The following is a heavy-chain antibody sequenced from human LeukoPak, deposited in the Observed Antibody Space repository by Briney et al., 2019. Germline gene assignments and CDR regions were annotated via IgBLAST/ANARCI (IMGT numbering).Heavy chain of an antibody. Sequence: SETLSLTCTVSGGSISSSSYYWGWIRQHPGKGLEWIGYIYYSGSTYYNPSLKSRVTISVDTSKNQFSLKLSSVTDADTAVYYCAREHCSGGSCYKVDYWGQGTLVTVSS. CDR3: AREHCSGGSCYKVDY. J-gene: IGHJ4*02. D-gene: IGHD2-15*01. CDR1: GGSISSSSYY. V-gene: IGHV4-31*03. CDR2: IYYSGST.